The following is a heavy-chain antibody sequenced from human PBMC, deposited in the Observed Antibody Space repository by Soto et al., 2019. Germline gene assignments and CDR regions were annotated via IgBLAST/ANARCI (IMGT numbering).Heavy chain of an antibody. CDR2: ISAYNGNT. CDR3: ARHGVAARPFLDYYYMDV. Sequence: ASAKVSSRASRYTFPSYGISWVRQAPRQGLERMGWISAYNGNTNYAQKLQGRVTMTTDTSTSTDYMELSSLKASDTAMYYCARHGVAARPFLDYYYMDVWGKGTTVTVSS. D-gene: IGHD6-6*01. J-gene: IGHJ6*03. V-gene: IGHV1-18*04. CDR1: RYTFPSYG.